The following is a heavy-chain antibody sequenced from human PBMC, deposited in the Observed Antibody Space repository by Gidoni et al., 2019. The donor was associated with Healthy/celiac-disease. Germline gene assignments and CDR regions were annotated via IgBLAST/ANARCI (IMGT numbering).Heavy chain of an antibody. CDR2: IYYSGST. CDR1: GGSVSSGSYY. Sequence: QVQLQESGPGLVKPSETLSLTCTVSGGSVSSGSYYWSWIRQPPGKGLEWIGYIYYSGSTNYNPSLKSRVTISVDTSKNQFSLKLSSVTAADTAVYYCARENLYPYGMDVWGQGTTVTVSS. CDR3: ARENLYPYGMDV. J-gene: IGHJ6*02. D-gene: IGHD2-2*02. V-gene: IGHV4-61*01.